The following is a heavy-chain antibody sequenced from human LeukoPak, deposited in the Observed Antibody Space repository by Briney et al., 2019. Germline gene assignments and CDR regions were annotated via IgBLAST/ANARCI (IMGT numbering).Heavy chain of an antibody. V-gene: IGHV1-18*01. D-gene: IGHD1-26*01. CDR2: ISAYNGNT. CDR1: GYTFTSYG. Sequence: ASVKVSCKASGYTFTSYGISWVRQAPGQGLEWMGWISAYNGNTNYAQKFQGRVTITADESTSTAYMELSSLRSEDTAVYYCARIVGELPRALGDYWGQGTLVTVSS. CDR3: ARIVGELPRALGDY. J-gene: IGHJ4*02.